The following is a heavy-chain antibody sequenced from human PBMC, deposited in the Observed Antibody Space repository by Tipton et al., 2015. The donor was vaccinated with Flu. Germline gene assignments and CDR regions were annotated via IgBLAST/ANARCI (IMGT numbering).Heavy chain of an antibody. J-gene: IGHJ4*02. CDR2: IYTSGNT. Sequence: TLSLTCTVSGGSMTQDYWSWFRQPAGMGLEWVGRIYTSGNTNYNPSLKSRVTISVDTSKNQFSLKLSSVTAADTAVYYCARDRYCGGDCYSGFDYWGQGTLVTVSS. CDR1: GGSMTQDY. CDR3: ARDRYCGGDCYSGFDY. D-gene: IGHD2-21*02. V-gene: IGHV4-4*07.